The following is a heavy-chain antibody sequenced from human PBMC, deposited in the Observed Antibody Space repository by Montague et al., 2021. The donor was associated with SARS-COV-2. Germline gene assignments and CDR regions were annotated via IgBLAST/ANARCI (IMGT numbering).Heavy chain of an antibody. J-gene: IGHJ4*02. D-gene: IGHD3-16*02. Sequence: SETLSLTCAVSGGSFSRYYWSWIRQPPGKGLEWIGEISQSGNTKXNPSLQSRVSISLDTSRNQFSLKVSSVTAADTAVYYCARIRIGVWGSYRYFDYWGQGTLVAVSS. CDR1: GGSFSRYY. V-gene: IGHV4-34*01. CDR2: ISQSGNT. CDR3: ARIRIGVWGSYRYFDY.